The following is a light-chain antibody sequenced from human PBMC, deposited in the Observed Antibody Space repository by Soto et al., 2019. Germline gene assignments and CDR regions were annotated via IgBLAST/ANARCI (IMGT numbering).Light chain of an antibody. CDR2: TAS. J-gene: IGKJ2*01. Sequence: DIQMTQSPSSLAASVGDRVTVTCRASQSISTYLNWYHQKPGKAPQLLIFTASSLQSGVPSRFSGGGYGTAFTLTVSSLQPEDVGTYYCQHSYSAPYTFGQGTKLQIK. V-gene: IGKV1-39*01. CDR3: QHSYSAPYT. CDR1: QSISTY.